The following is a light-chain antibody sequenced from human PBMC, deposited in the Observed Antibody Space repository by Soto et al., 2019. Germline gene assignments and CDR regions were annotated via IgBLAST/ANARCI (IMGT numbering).Light chain of an antibody. CDR2: DAS. Sequence: EIVLTQSQATLSLSPGERSTLSCMASQSVSSYLAWYQQKPGQAPRLLIYDASNRATGIPARFSGSGSGTDFTLTISSLEPEDFAVYYCQQRSNWPWTFGQVTKVDIK. CDR3: QQRSNWPWT. CDR1: QSVSSY. V-gene: IGKV3-11*01. J-gene: IGKJ1*01.